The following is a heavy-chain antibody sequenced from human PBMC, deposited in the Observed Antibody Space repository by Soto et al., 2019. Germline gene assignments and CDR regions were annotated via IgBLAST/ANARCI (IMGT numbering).Heavy chain of an antibody. J-gene: IGHJ4*02. CDR1: GFTFSSYA. CDR2: ISGSGGST. V-gene: IGHV3-23*01. Sequence: GGSLRLSCAASGFTFSSYAMSWVRQAPGKGLEWVSAISGSGGSTYYADSVKGRFTISRDNSKNTLYLQMNSLRAEDTAVYYCARDLWASSLYAPDYWGQGTLVTVSS. CDR3: ARDLWASSLYAPDY. D-gene: IGHD2-8*01.